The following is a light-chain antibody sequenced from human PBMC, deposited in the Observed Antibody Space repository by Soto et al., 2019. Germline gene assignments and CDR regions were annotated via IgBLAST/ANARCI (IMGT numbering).Light chain of an antibody. CDR2: EVS. J-gene: IGLJ1*01. Sequence: QSALTQPTSLSASPGQSITISCTGTSSDVGSYNLVSWYQQHPDKAPKLMIYEVSKRPSGVSNRFSGSKCGNTDSPTIAELQTEDEVDYYCCPYEGGIIIIFGTGTRVTFL. V-gene: IGLV2-23*02. CDR1: SSDVGSYNL. CDR3: CPYEGGIIII.